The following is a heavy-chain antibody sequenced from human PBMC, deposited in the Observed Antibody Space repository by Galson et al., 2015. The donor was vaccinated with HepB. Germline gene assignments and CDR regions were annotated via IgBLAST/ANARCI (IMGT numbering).Heavy chain of an antibody. J-gene: IGHJ4*02. CDR3: ARDDARVPRPLAY. CDR2: VYYTGTT. CDR1: GGSISSYH. V-gene: IGHV4-4*08. Sequence: ETLSLTCSVSGGSISSYHWNWIRQAPGKGLEWIGHVYYTGTTNYNPSLQSRVSMSLDTSKSNFSLKLASVTAADTAIYYCARDDARVPRPLAYWGQGILVTVSP. D-gene: IGHD3-16*01.